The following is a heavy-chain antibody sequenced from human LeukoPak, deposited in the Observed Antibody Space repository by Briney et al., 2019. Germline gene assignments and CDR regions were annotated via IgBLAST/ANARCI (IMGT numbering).Heavy chain of an antibody. J-gene: IGHJ4*02. CDR2: IYPGDSDT. D-gene: IGHD5-12*01. CDR3: TSPDGGYAY. Sequence: GESLKISCKGSGYSFTTHWIGWLRQMPGKGLEWMGIIYPGDSDTTYSPSFQVQVTFSADKSISTAYLQWSSLKATDTAIYYCTSPDGGYAYWGQGTLVTVSS. CDR1: GYSFTTHW. V-gene: IGHV5-51*01.